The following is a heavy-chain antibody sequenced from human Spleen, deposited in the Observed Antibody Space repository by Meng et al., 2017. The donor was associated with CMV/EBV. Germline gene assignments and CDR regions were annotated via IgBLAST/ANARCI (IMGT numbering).Heavy chain of an antibody. V-gene: IGHV3-30*04. D-gene: IGHD6-13*01. CDR3: AKDLTSHTSSSWYVVAYYYYGMDV. Sequence: GGSLRLSCAASGFTFSSYAMHWVRQAPGKGLEWVAVISYDGSNKYYADSVKGRFTISRDNSKNTLYLQMNSLRAEDTAVYYCAKDLTSHTSSSWYVVAYYYYGMDVWGQGTTVTVSS. CDR1: GFTFSSYA. CDR2: ISYDGSNK. J-gene: IGHJ6*02.